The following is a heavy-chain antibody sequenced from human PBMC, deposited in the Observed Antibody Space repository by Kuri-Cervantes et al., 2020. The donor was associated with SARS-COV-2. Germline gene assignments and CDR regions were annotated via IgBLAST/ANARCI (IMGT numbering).Heavy chain of an antibody. Sequence: SETLSLTCTVSGGSISSYYWSWIRQTPGKGLEWIGEINHRGAPTYNPSLLSRVTISVDTSKSQFSLKLDSLTAADTGVYFCARDWSSSYYFEYWSQGTLVTVSS. CDR1: GGSISSYY. CDR2: INHRGAP. CDR3: ARDWSSSYYFEY. D-gene: IGHD6-6*01. J-gene: IGHJ4*02. V-gene: IGHV4-34*01.